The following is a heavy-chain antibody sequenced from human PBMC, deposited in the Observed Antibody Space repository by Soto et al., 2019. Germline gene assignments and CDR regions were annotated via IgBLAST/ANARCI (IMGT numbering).Heavy chain of an antibody. CDR1: GGSFSGYY. Sequence: QVQLQQWGAGLLKPSETLSLTCAVYGGSFSGYYWSWVRQPPGKGLEWIGEIERGGSTNYNPSLKSRVAISVDTSKNQFSLKVNSVTAADTAVCYCARGYGSGTYWAYWGQGTLVTVSS. CDR2: IERGGST. J-gene: IGHJ4*02. D-gene: IGHD3-10*01. CDR3: ARGYGSGTYWAY. V-gene: IGHV4-34*02.